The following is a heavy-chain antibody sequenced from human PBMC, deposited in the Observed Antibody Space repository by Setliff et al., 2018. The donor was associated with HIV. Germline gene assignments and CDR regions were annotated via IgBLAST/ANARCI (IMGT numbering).Heavy chain of an antibody. CDR3: ARYRRFADYIDV. CDR1: GGSISSSGPGYY. CDR2: VYYSGST. J-gene: IGHJ6*03. V-gene: IGHV4-39*01. D-gene: IGHD1-26*01. Sequence: SETLSLTCTVSGGSISSSGPGYYWGWVRQPPGGGLEWIGSVYYSGSTYYNPSLKSRVTISVDTSKNQFSLTLTSVTATDTALYYCARYRRFADYIDVWGKGTTVTVSS.